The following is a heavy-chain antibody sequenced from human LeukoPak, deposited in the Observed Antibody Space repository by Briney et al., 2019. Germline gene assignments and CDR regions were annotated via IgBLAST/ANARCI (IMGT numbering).Heavy chain of an antibody. CDR2: INPNSGGT. V-gene: IGHV1-2*02. Sequence: ASVKVSCKASGYTFTGYYMHWVRQAPGQGLEWMGWINPNSGGTDYAQKFQGRVTMTRDTSISTAYMELSRLRSDDTAVYYCAREYSYGPDLDYWGQGTLVTVSS. CDR3: AREYSYGPDLDY. J-gene: IGHJ4*02. D-gene: IGHD5-18*01. CDR1: GYTFTGYY.